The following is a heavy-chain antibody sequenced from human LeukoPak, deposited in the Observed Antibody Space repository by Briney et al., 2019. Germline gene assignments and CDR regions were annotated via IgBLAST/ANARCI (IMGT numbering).Heavy chain of an antibody. CDR3: ARDLWFGELLADY. CDR2: IKQAGSEK. Sequence: PGGSLRLSCAASGFTFSSYWMSWVRQAPGKGLEWVANIKQAGSEKYYVDSVKGRFTISRDNAKNSLYLQMNSLRAEDTAVYYCARDLWFGELLADYWGQGTLVTVSS. D-gene: IGHD3-10*01. V-gene: IGHV3-7*01. J-gene: IGHJ4*02. CDR1: GFTFSSYW.